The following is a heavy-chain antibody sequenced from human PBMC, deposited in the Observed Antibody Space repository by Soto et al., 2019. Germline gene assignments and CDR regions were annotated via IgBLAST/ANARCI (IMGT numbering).Heavy chain of an antibody. Sequence: GSTNYNPSLKSRVTISVDTSKNQFSLKLTSVTTADTAVYYCARVLRLGDYYDSSGYYYEWYFDLWGRGTLATVSS. V-gene: IGHV4-59*01. D-gene: IGHD3-22*01. CDR2: GST. CDR3: ARVLRLGDYYDSSGYYYEWYFDL. J-gene: IGHJ2*01.